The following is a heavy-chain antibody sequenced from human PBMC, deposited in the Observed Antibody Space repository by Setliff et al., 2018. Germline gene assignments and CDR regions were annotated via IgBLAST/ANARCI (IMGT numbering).Heavy chain of an antibody. CDR2: INNYNTNT. Sequence: ASVKVSCKTSGYTFTNYGITWVRQAPGQGLEWMGWINNYNTNTNYAQKLQGRVAMTTDTSTSTAYMELRSLRSDDSAVYYCARINFYVSSGHYYAPDYWGQGTLVTVS. CDR1: GYTFTNYG. CDR3: ARINFYVSSGHYYAPDY. J-gene: IGHJ4*02. D-gene: IGHD3-22*01. V-gene: IGHV1-18*01.